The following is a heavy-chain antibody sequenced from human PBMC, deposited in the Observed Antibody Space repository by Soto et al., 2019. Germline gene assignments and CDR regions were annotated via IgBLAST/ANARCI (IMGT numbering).Heavy chain of an antibody. V-gene: IGHV4-34*01. D-gene: IGHD6-13*01. CDR1: GGSFSGYY. CDR2: INHSGST. CDR3: ARVRGIAPHLDY. J-gene: IGHJ4*02. Sequence: SETLSLTCAVYGGSFSGYYWSWIRQPPGKGLEWIGEINHSGSTNYNPSLKSRVTISVDTSKNQFSLKLSSVTAADTAVYYCARVRGIAPHLDYWGQGTLVTVPQ.